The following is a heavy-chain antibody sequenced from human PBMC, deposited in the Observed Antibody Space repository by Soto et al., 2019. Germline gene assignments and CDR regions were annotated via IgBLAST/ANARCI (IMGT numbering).Heavy chain of an antibody. CDR2: INAGNGNT. Sequence: ASVKVSCKASGYTFTSYAMHWVRQAPGQRLEWMGWINAGNGNTKYSQKFQGRVTITRDTSASTAYMELSSLRSEDTAVYYCARYSSGWQGVRDNWFDPWGQGTLVTSPQ. V-gene: IGHV1-3*01. CDR3: ARYSSGWQGVRDNWFDP. D-gene: IGHD6-19*01. CDR1: GYTFTSYA. J-gene: IGHJ5*02.